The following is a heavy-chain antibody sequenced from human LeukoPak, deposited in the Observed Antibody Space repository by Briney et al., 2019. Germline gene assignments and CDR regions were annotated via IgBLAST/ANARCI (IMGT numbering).Heavy chain of an antibody. Sequence: PSETLSLTCTVSGYSISSGYYWGWIRQPPGKGLEWIGSIYHSGSTYYNPSLKSRVTISVDTSKNQFSLKLSSVTAADTAVYYCATHVYSSSWYQFDYWGQGTLVTVSS. J-gene: IGHJ4*02. CDR3: ATHVYSSSWYQFDY. CDR1: GYSISSGYY. D-gene: IGHD6-13*01. V-gene: IGHV4-38-2*02. CDR2: IYHSGST.